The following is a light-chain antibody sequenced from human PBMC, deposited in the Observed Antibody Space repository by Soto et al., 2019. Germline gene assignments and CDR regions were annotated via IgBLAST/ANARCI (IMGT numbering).Light chain of an antibody. CDR3: EQGNSFPVT. Sequence: DIQMTQSPSSVSASVGDRVTITCRASQDISSWLAWYQQKPGKAPNLLIYAASSLQSGVPSRFSGSGSATDFTRTISCLQPEDFAAYYCEQGNSFPVTFGPGTRLEIK. V-gene: IGKV1-12*01. CDR1: QDISSW. J-gene: IGKJ5*01. CDR2: AAS.